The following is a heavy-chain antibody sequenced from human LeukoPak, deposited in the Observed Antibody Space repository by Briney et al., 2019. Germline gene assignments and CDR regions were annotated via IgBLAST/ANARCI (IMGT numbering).Heavy chain of an antibody. D-gene: IGHD4-17*01. Sequence: SETLSLTCTVSGGSISTGSYCWSWIRQPAGKGLEWIGHIYISGNTNYNPSLKSRVTISVDTSKNQFSLKLSSVTAADTAVYYCARGMTTVTTAWFDPWGQGTLVTVSS. CDR1: GGSISTGSYC. J-gene: IGHJ5*02. V-gene: IGHV4-61*09. CDR2: IYISGNT. CDR3: ARGMTTVTTAWFDP.